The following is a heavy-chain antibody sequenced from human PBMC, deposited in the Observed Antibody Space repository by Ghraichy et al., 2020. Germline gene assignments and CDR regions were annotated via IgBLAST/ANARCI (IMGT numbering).Heavy chain of an antibody. CDR1: GGSISSSSYY. CDR3: ARLGLPNVTIFGVVIQADSSSHFDY. J-gene: IGHJ4*02. V-gene: IGHV4-39*01. D-gene: IGHD3-3*01. CDR2: IYYSGST. Sequence: SQTLSLTCTVSGGSISSSSYYWGWIRQPPGKGLEWIGSIYYSGSTYYNPSLKSRVTISVDTSKNQFSLKLSSVTAADTAVYYCARLGLPNVTIFGVVIQADSSSHFDYWGQGTLVTVSS.